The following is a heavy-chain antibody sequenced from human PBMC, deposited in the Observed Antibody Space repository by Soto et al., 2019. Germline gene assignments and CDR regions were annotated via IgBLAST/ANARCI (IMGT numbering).Heavy chain of an antibody. Sequence: EVQLLESGGGLIQPGGSLRVSCAASGFTFSNFAMSWVRQAPGKGLEWVASISGGGGSTYYADSVKGRFTISRDNPKNTLYLQMDSLRAEDTAIYLCATRKSGANPFDYWGQGTLVAVSS. V-gene: IGHV3-23*01. CDR1: GFTFSNFA. J-gene: IGHJ4*02. CDR3: ATRKSGANPFDY. D-gene: IGHD1-26*01. CDR2: ISGGGGST.